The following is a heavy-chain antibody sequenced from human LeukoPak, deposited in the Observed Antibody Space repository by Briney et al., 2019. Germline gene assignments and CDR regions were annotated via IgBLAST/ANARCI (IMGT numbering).Heavy chain of an antibody. CDR1: GFTFSSYD. CDR2: IGTAGDT. J-gene: IGHJ3*02. D-gene: IGHD3-10*01. CDR3: AREGVASNAFDI. Sequence: GGSLRLSCAASGFTFSSYDMHWVRQATGKGLEWISAIGTAGDTYYPGSVKGRFTISRENAKNSLYLQMNSLRAGDTAVYYCAREGVASNAFDIWGQGTMVTVSS. V-gene: IGHV3-13*01.